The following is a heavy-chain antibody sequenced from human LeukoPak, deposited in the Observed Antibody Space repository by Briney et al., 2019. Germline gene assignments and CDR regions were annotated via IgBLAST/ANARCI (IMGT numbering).Heavy chain of an antibody. CDR1: GFTFSSYW. Sequence: PGGSLRLSCATSGFTFSSYWMTWVRQAPGTGLEWVANIKEDGSRQHYIDSVKGRFTISRGNAKSSLYLQMNSLRVEDSAVYYCARDGYASGSHDYWGQGTLVTVSS. J-gene: IGHJ4*02. CDR2: IKEDGSRQ. V-gene: IGHV3-7*04. D-gene: IGHD3-10*01. CDR3: ARDGYASGSHDY.